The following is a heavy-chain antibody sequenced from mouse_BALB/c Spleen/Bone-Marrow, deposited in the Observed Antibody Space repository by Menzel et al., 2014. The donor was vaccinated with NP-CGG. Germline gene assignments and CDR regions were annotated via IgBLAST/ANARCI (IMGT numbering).Heavy chain of an antibody. CDR2: IYPGSGST. CDR1: GYTFTSYW. V-gene: IGHV1S22*01. CDR3: TRGFAY. Sequence: GSELVRPGASVKLSCKASGYTFTSYWMPWVKQRHGQGLEGIGNIYPGSGSTNYDEKFKSKGTLTVDISSSTAYMHLSGLTSEDSAVYYCTRGFAYWGQGTLVTVSA. J-gene: IGHJ3*01.